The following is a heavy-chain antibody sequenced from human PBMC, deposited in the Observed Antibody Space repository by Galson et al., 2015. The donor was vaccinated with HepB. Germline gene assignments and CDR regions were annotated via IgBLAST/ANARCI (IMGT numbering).Heavy chain of an antibody. D-gene: IGHD2-15*01. J-gene: IGHJ5*02. Sequence: SLRLSCAASGFTFSSYAMHWVRQAPGKGLEWVAVISYHGRNKYYADSVKGRFTISRDNSKNTLNLQMNSLTAEDTAVYYCARDRGHCSGGSCYIAGVDPWGQGTLVTVSS. CDR1: GFTFSSYA. CDR3: ARDRGHCSGGSCYIAGVDP. CDR2: ISYHGRNK. V-gene: IGHV3-30*01.